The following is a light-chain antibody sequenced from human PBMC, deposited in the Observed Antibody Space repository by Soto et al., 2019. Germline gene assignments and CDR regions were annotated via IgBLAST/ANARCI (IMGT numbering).Light chain of an antibody. CDR3: SSYTSSSTLV. V-gene: IGLV2-14*01. Sequence: QSALTQPACVSLSPGQSITISCSGTSSDVGGYNYVSWYQQHPGKAPKLMTYEVSNRPSGVSNRFSGSKSGNTASLTISGLQAEDEADYYCSSYTSSSTLVFGPGTKVTVL. CDR2: EVS. CDR1: SSDVGGYNY. J-gene: IGLJ1*01.